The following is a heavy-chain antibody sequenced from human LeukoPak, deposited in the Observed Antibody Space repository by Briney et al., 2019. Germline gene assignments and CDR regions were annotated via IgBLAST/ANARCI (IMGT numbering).Heavy chain of an antibody. D-gene: IGHD3-10*01. CDR1: GYTLTELS. CDR2: FDPEDGET. J-gene: IGHJ2*01. CDR3: ATSGYYGSGSYLYWYFDL. Sequence: ASVKVSCKVSGYTLTELSMHWVRQAPGKGLEWMGGFDPEDGETIYAQKFQGRVTMTEDTSTDTACMDLSSLRSEDTAVYYCATSGYYGSGSYLYWYFDLWGRGTLVTVSS. V-gene: IGHV1-24*01.